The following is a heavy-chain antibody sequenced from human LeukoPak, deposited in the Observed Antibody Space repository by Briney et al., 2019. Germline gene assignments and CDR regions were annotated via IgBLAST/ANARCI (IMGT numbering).Heavy chain of an antibody. CDR2: IYTSGSTINNPSLKNT. Sequence: SETLSLTCTVSGGSISSGSYYWSWIRQPAGKGLEWIGRIYTSGSTINNPSLKNTNYNPSLKSRLTMSVDRSKNQFSLKMTSVTAADTAMYYCARDTALWTFDIWGQGTMVTVSS. V-gene: IGHV4-61*02. D-gene: IGHD2-21*02. CDR1: GGSISSGSYY. CDR3: ARDTALWTFDI. J-gene: IGHJ3*02.